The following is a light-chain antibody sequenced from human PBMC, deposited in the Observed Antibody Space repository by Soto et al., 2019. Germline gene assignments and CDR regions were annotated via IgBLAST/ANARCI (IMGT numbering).Light chain of an antibody. J-gene: IGLJ2*01. CDR2: GNS. CDR1: SSNIGAAYD. CDR3: QSYDSSLSGWV. Sequence: QSVLTQPPSVSGAPGQRVTISCTGSSSNIGAAYDVHWSQQLPGTAPKLLIYGNSNRPSGVPDRFSGSKSGTSASLAITGLHAEDEADYYCQSYDSSLSGWVFGGGTKVTVL. V-gene: IGLV1-40*01.